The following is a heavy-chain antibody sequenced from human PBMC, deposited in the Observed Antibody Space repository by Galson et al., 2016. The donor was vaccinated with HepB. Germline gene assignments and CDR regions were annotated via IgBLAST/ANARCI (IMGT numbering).Heavy chain of an antibody. D-gene: IGHD6-19*01. Sequence: SLRLSCAASGFSFSSHGMNWVRQAPGTGLEWVAIIWYDGGNKNYAESVKGRFTISRENSKNTEYLQMNSLRAEDRAVYYCAREWQWLDGIDYWGQGTLVTVSS. V-gene: IGHV3-33*01. CDR1: GFSFSSHG. J-gene: IGHJ4*02. CDR3: AREWQWLDGIDY. CDR2: IWYDGGNK.